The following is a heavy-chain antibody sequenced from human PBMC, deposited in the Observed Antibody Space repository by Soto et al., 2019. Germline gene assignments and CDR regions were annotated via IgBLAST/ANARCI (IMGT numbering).Heavy chain of an antibody. J-gene: IGHJ3*02. CDR3: ARDGGYTGYEQGNPFDI. V-gene: IGHV4-4*07. CDR1: GGSISPYF. Sequence: QVQLQESGPGLVKPSETLSLTCTVSGGSISPYFWSWIRQPAGKGLEWLGRMYATGTTNYNPSLKSRVSMSSDTSENQSSPKLRSVTAADTAVYYCARDGGYTGYEQGNPFDIWGQGTMVSVSS. CDR2: MYATGTT. D-gene: IGHD5-12*01.